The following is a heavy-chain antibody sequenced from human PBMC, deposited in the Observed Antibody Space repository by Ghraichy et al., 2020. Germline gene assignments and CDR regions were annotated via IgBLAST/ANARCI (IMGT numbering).Heavy chain of an antibody. V-gene: IGHV4-59*11. D-gene: IGHD4-23*01. CDR2: IYYSGGT. CDR1: GDSIISHY. J-gene: IGHJ3*02. Sequence: SETLSLTCSVSGDSIISHYWTWIRQPPGKGLEWIGYIYYSGGTNYNPSLESRVTISVDTSKNQFSLELRSVTAADTAVYYCARVWTTVVYHDVFDMWGQGTMVTVSS. CDR3: ARVWTTVVYHDVFDM.